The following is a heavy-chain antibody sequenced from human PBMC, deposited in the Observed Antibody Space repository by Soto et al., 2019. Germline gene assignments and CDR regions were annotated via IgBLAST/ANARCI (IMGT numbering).Heavy chain of an antibody. CDR2: IYYSGST. Sequence: SETLSLTCTVSGGSISSYYWTWIRQPPGKGLEWIGYIYYSGSTNYNPSLKSRVTISVATSKTQFSLKLSSVTAADTAVYYCACEYSSSSGWFDPWGQGTLVTVSS. CDR3: ACEYSSSSGWFDP. CDR1: GGSISSYY. J-gene: IGHJ5*02. V-gene: IGHV4-59*08. D-gene: IGHD6-6*01.